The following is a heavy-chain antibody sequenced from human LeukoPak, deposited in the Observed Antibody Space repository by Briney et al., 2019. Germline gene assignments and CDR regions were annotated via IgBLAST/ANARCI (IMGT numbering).Heavy chain of an antibody. V-gene: IGHV4-61*02. CDR2: IYTSGST. D-gene: IGHD5-24*01. CDR1: GGSISSGSYY. Sequence: SETLSLTCTVSGGSISSGSYYWSWIRQPAGKGLEWIGRIYTSGSTNYNPSLKSRVTISVDTSKNQFSLKLSSVTAADTAVYYCASVGRRDGYKASYYFDYWGQGTLVTGSS. J-gene: IGHJ4*02. CDR3: ASVGRRDGYKASYYFDY.